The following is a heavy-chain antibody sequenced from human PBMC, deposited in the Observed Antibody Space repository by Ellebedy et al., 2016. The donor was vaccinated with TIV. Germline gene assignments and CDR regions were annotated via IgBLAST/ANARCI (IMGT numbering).Heavy chain of an antibody. CDR3: ARGRYCSSTSCYFYGMDV. J-gene: IGHJ6*02. D-gene: IGHD2-2*01. V-gene: IGHV1-8*01. CDR1: GYTFTSYD. CDR2: MNTNSGNT. Sequence: AASVKVSCKASGYTFTSYDINWVRQATGQGLEWMGWMNTNSGNTGYAQKFQGRVTMTRNTSISTAYMELSSLRSEDTAVYYCARGRYCSSTSCYFYGMDVWGQGTTVTVSS.